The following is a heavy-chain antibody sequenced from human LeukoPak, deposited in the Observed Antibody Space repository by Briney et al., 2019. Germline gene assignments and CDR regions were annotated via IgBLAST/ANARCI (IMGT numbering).Heavy chain of an antibody. J-gene: IGHJ3*02. CDR1: GFTVSSNY. D-gene: IGHD3-22*01. Sequence: GGSLRLSRAASGFTVSSNYMSWVRQAPGKGLEWVSVIYSGGSTYYADSVKGRFTISRDNSKNTLYLQTNSLRAEDTAVYYCAREAAGGYYYDSSGSLDAFDIWGQGTMVTVSS. V-gene: IGHV3-66*01. CDR3: AREAAGGYYYDSSGSLDAFDI. CDR2: IYSGGST.